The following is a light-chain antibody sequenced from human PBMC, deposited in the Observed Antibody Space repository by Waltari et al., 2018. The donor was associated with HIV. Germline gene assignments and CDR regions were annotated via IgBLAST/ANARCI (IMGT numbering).Light chain of an antibody. CDR1: SSTIEVNR. CDR3: VVWDDSLNGPV. CDR2: TNN. Sequence: QSVLTQPPSASGTPGQRVTISCSGSSSTIEVNRVNWYQQLPGTAPKLLIYTNNQRPSRVPDRFSGSKSGTSASLAISGLQSEDEADYYCVVWDDSLNGPVFGGGTKLTVL. V-gene: IGLV1-44*01. J-gene: IGLJ2*01.